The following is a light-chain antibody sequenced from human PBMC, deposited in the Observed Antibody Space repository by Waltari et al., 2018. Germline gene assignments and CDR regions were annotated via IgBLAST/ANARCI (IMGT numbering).Light chain of an antibody. CDR3: QAWDSSTVV. Sequence: SYELTQPPSVSVSPGQTASITSTGDTSWDKNDCWYRHKPGQSPVLVIYQDGKRPSGIPERFSGSNSGNTATLTISGTQAMDEADYYCQAWDSSTVVFGGGTKLTVL. CDR1: TSWDKN. J-gene: IGLJ2*01. V-gene: IGLV3-1*01. CDR2: QDG.